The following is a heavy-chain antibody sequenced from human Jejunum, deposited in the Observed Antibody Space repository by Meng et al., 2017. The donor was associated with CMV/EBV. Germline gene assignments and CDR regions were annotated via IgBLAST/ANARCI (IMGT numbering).Heavy chain of an antibody. CDR3: ARDQGDFWSGYYGNNWFDP. V-gene: IGHV1-8*01. Sequence: TSVDINWVRQATGQGPEWMGWMNPNSGNTGYAQKFQGRVTMTRNTSISAAYMELSSLTSDDTAVYYCARDQGDFWSGYYGNNWFDPWGQGTLVTVSS. CDR1: TSVD. CDR2: MNPNSGNT. J-gene: IGHJ5*02. D-gene: IGHD3-3*01.